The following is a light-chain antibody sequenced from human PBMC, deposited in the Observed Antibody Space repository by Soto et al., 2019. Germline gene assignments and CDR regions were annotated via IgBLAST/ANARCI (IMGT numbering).Light chain of an antibody. CDR3: QQYNNYLMYT. CDR2: DAS. Sequence: DIQMTQFRPTLSASVGDRVTITCRASQSISSWLAWYQQKPGKAPKLLIYDASTLETGVPSRFSGRGSGTEFALTISSLQPDDFATYYCQQYNNYLMYTFGQGTKLEI. CDR1: QSISSW. J-gene: IGKJ2*01. V-gene: IGKV1-5*01.